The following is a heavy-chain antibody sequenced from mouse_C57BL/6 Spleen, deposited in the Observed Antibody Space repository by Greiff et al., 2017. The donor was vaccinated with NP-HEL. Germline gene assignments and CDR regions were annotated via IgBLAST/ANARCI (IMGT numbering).Heavy chain of an antibody. CDR3: AREGGTVVADWYFDV. D-gene: IGHD1-1*01. Sequence: QVQLQQSGTELVKPGASVKLSCKASGYTFTSYWMHWVKQRPGQGLEWIGNINPSNGGTNYNEKFKSKATLTVDKSSSTAYMQLSSLTSEDSAVYYCAREGGTVVADWYFDVWGTGTTVTVSS. J-gene: IGHJ1*03. CDR1: GYTFTSYW. V-gene: IGHV1-53*01. CDR2: INPSNGGT.